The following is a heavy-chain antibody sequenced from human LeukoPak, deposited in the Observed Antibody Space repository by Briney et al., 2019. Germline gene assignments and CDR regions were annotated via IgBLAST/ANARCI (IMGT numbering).Heavy chain of an antibody. V-gene: IGHV4-38-2*01. CDR2: IYHSGTT. Sequence: SETLSLTCAVSGYSISSGYYWGWIRQPPGKGLEWIGSIYHSGTTFCNSSLKSRLTISVDTSKNQLSLKLSSVTTSDTAVYYCARRPSAGAFDIWGQGTMVTVSS. CDR3: ARRPSAGAFDI. J-gene: IGHJ3*02. CDR1: GYSISSGYY.